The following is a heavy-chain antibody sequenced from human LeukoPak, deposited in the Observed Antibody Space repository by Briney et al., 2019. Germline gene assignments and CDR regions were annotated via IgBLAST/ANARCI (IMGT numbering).Heavy chain of an antibody. Sequence: PGGSLRLSCTASGLTFSTYWVHWVRQAPGKGLVWVSQIKFDGSLASYADSVKGRFTISRDNAKNTLYLQMNTLGTEDTAVYYCVTGHYDSRMYFDLWGRGTLVTVCS. V-gene: IGHV3-74*01. CDR2: IKFDGSLA. J-gene: IGHJ2*01. D-gene: IGHD3-16*01. CDR1: GLTFSTYW. CDR3: VTGHYDSRMYFDL.